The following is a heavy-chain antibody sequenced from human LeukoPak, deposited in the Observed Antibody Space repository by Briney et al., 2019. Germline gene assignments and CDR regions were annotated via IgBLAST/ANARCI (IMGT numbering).Heavy chain of an antibody. CDR2: ISQNGDS. J-gene: IGHJ4*02. CDR3: ARGQKYRSGYTVTELGSGYFDY. V-gene: IGHV4-34*01. CDR1: GGSLSFYY. D-gene: IGHD5-18*01. Sequence: TSETLSLTCGVSGGSLSFYYWSWIRQSPGKGLEWIAEISQNGDSNYNMSLKSRVTISVDTSKNQFSLRLSSVTAADTAVYYCARGQKYRSGYTVTELGSGYFDYWGQGTLVTVSS.